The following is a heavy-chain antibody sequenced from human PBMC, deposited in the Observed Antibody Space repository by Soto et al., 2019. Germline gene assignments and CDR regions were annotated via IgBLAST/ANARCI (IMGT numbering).Heavy chain of an antibody. Sequence: QVQLVQSGAEEKKPGASVKVSCKASGYTFTSYAMHWVRQAPGQRLEWMGWINAGNGNTKYSQKFQGRVTITRDTSASTAYRELSSLRSEDTAVYYGARSLTTGTNYYYYGMDVWGQGTTVTVSS. CDR2: INAGNGNT. D-gene: IGHD4-4*01. J-gene: IGHJ6*02. CDR1: GYTFTSYA. V-gene: IGHV1-3*05. CDR3: ARSLTTGTNYYYYGMDV.